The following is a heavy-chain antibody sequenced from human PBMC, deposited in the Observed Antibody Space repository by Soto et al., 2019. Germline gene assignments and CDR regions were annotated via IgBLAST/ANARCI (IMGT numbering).Heavy chain of an antibody. J-gene: IGHJ4*02. CDR2: INHSGST. CDR3: ARGRGYSGYGLPKMRKTLDY. Sequence: SETLSLTCAVYGGSFSGYYWSWIRQPPGKGLEWIGEINHSGSTNYNPSLKSRVTISVDTSKNQFSLKLSSVTAADTAVYYCARGRGYSGYGLPKMRKTLDYWGQGTLVTVSS. D-gene: IGHD5-12*01. V-gene: IGHV4-34*01. CDR1: GGSFSGYY.